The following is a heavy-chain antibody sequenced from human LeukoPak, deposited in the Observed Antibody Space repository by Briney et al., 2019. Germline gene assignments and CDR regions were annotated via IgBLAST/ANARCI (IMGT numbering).Heavy chain of an antibody. J-gene: IGHJ4*02. Sequence: DPSETLSLTCTVSGGSISSSSYYWGWIRQPPGKGLEWIGSIYYSGSTCYNPSLKRRVTISVDTSKNQFSLKLSSVTAADTAVYYCARRYSSGERDYWGQGTLVTVSS. V-gene: IGHV4-39*01. CDR3: ARRYSSGERDY. D-gene: IGHD6-19*01. CDR1: GGSISSSSYY. CDR2: IYYSGST.